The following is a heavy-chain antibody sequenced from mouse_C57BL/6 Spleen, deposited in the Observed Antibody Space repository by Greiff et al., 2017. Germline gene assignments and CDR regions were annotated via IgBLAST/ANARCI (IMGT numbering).Heavy chain of an antibody. D-gene: IGHD1-1*01. CDR1: GFNIKDYY. CDR3: ARRDYYGSDYAMDY. CDR2: IDPEDGET. J-gene: IGHJ4*01. V-gene: IGHV14-2*01. Sequence: EVQLQESGAELVKPGASVTLSCTASGFNIKDYYMHWVKQRTEQGLEWIGRIDPEDGETKSAPQFQGKATITADTSSNTAYLQLSSLTSEDTAVYYGARRDYYGSDYAMDYGGQGTSGTGSS.